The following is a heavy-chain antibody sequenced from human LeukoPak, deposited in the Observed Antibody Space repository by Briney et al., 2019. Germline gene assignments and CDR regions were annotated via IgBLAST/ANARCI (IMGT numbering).Heavy chain of an antibody. CDR2: IYTSGST. CDR3: AREVTYYYDSSGYEDAFDI. CDR1: GGSISSYY. J-gene: IGHJ3*02. V-gene: IGHV4-4*07. D-gene: IGHD3-22*01. Sequence: SETLSLTSTLSGGSISSYYWSWIRQPAGKGLEWIGRIYTSGSTNYNPSLKSRVTMSVDTSKNQFSLKLSSVTAADTAVYYCAREVTYYYDSSGYEDAFDIWGQGTMVTVSS.